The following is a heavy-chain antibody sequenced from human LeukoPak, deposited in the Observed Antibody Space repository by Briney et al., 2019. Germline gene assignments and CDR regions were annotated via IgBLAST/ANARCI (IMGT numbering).Heavy chain of an antibody. D-gene: IGHD2-21*01. J-gene: IGHJ3*02. CDR2: ISSSGSTI. V-gene: IGHV3-11*04. CDR3: STGGVVVIAHDAFDI. CDR1: GFTFSDYY. Sequence: PGGSLRLSCAASGFTFSDYYMSWIRQAPGKGLEWVSYISSSGSTIYYADSVKGRFTISRDNAKNSLYLQMNSLRAEDTAVYYCSTGGVVVIAHDAFDIWGQGTMVTVSS.